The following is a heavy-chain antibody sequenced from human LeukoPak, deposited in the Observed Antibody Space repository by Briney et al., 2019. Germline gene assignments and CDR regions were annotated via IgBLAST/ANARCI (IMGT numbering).Heavy chain of an antibody. CDR2: VGSGGST. Sequence: GGSLRLSCAASGFIFSNYAMSWVRQAPGKGLEWVSYVGSGGSTYYADSVKGRFTVSRDNSKSTLYLQMNSLTAEDTAVYYCAKMRGQYYHSYYMDAWGKGTTVTVSS. CDR1: GFIFSNYA. CDR3: AKMRGQYYHSYYMDA. J-gene: IGHJ6*03. V-gene: IGHV3-23*01.